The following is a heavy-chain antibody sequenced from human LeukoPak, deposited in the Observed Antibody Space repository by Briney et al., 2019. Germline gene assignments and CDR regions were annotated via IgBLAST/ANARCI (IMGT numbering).Heavy chain of an antibody. CDR3: ARRYEYSSSSVVLGFDP. CDR2: INPNSGGT. V-gene: IGHV1-2*02. CDR1: VYTFTGYY. D-gene: IGHD6-6*01. Sequence: ASVKVSRKASVYTFTGYYMHGVRQAPGQGLEWRGGINPNSGGTNYAQKFQRRGTMTTDTSISTAYMELSRLRSDDTAVYYCARRYEYSSSSVVLGFDPWGQGTLVTASS. J-gene: IGHJ5*02.